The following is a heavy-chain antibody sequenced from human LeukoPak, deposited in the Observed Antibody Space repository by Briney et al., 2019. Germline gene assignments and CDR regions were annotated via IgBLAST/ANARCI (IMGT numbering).Heavy chain of an antibody. J-gene: IGHJ4*02. D-gene: IGHD3-22*01. CDR1: GFTFSRYD. CDR2: ISRSGGST. CDR3: AKSPGDSSGYWDY. V-gene: IGHV3-23*01. Sequence: GGSLRLSCATSGFTFSRYDMSWVRQAPGKGLEWVSDISRSGGSTYYADSVKGRLTIPRDNSKNTLYLEMNSLRAEDTAVYYCAKSPGDSSGYWDYWGQGTLVTVSS.